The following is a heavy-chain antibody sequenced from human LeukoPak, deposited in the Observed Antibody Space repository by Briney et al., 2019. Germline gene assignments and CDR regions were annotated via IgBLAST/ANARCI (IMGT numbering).Heavy chain of an antibody. Sequence: GESLKISCKGSGYSFTSYWIGWVRQMPGKGLEWMGIIYPGDSDTRYSPSFQGQVTISADKSISTAYLQWSSLKASDTAMYYCARPRTFYSSSWYYFDYWGQGTLATVSS. CDR2: IYPGDSDT. D-gene: IGHD6-13*01. CDR3: ARPRTFYSSSWYYFDY. V-gene: IGHV5-51*01. J-gene: IGHJ4*02. CDR1: GYSFTSYW.